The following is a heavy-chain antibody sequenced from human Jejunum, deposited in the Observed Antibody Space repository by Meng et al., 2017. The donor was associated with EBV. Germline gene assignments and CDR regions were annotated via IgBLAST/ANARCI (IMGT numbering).Heavy chain of an antibody. V-gene: IGHV1-18*01. CDR2: ISAYNGNT. CDR1: GYTFTNYG. CDR3: TILSHCDGGICYSYDY. Sequence: QVQLVQSGAEVKEPGASVKVSCKASGYTFTNYGDSWVRQAPGQGLEWMGWISAYNGNTDYAQKLQGRVTMTTDTPTSTAYMELRSLRSDDTAVYYCTILSHCDGGICYSYDYWGQGTLVTVSS. J-gene: IGHJ4*02. D-gene: IGHD2-15*01.